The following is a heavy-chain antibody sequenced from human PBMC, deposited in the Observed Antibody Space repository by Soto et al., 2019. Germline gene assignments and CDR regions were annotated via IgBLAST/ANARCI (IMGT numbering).Heavy chain of an antibody. V-gene: IGHV4-34*01. D-gene: IGHD6-6*01. J-gene: IGHJ4*02. CDR1: SGSLSAYY. CDR3: ARAPKVSGSAQTRPDF. CDR2: ISPSGTT. Sequence: PSETLPLTCSLSSGSLSAYYWSWIRQPPGKGLEWIGEISPSGTTNYSPSLESRVSISVDTSKNQFSLNLTSLTAADTAVYYCARAPKVSGSAQTRPDFWGQGSLVT.